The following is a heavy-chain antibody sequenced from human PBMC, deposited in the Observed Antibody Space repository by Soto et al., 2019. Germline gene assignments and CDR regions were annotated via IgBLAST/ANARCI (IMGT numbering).Heavy chain of an antibody. J-gene: IGHJ6*02. CDR3: ARGGWWEILLRAYYYGMDV. Sequence: ASVKVSCKASGYTFTSYAMHWVRQAPGQRLEWMGWINAGNGNTKYSQKFQGRVTITRDTSASTAYMELSSLRSEDTAVYYCARGGWWEILLRAYYYGMDVWGQGTTVTVSS. V-gene: IGHV1-3*01. CDR1: GYTFTSYA. D-gene: IGHD1-26*01. CDR2: INAGNGNT.